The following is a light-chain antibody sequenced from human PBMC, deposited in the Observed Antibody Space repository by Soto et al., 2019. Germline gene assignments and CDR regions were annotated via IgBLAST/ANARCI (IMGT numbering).Light chain of an antibody. J-gene: IGLJ3*02. Sequence: QSALTQPASASGTPGQSITISCTGTSSDVGGYNYVSWYQQHPGKAPKLMIYDVSNRPSGISNRFSGSKSGNTASLTIFGLQAEDEADYYCTSYTSSSTVLFGGGTQLTVL. V-gene: IGLV2-14*01. CDR1: SSDVGGYNY. CDR2: DVS. CDR3: TSYTSSSTVL.